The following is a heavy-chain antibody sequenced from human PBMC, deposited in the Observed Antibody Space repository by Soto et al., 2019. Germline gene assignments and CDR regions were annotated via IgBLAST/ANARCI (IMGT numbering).Heavy chain of an antibody. CDR3: ARASDYDILTGRPAAFDI. CDR1: GFTFSSYA. CDR2: ISYDGSNK. Sequence: GGSLRLSCAASGFTFSSYAMHWVRQAPGKGLEWVAVISYDGSNKYCADSVKGRFTISRDNSKNTLYLQMNSLRAEDTAVYYCARASDYDILTGRPAAFDIWGQGTMVTVSS. V-gene: IGHV3-30-3*01. J-gene: IGHJ3*02. D-gene: IGHD3-9*01.